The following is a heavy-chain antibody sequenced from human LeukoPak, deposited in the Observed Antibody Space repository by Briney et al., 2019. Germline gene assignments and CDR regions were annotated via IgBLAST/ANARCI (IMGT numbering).Heavy chain of an antibody. CDR3: GRDSPPDY. V-gene: IGHV3-48*01. CDR1: GFTFSSYA. Sequence: GRSLRLSCAASGFTFSSYAMHWVRQAPGKGLEWVSYISSSSSTIYYADSVKGRFTISRDNAKNSLYLQMNSLRAEDTAVYYCGRDSPPDYWGQGTLVTVSS. CDR2: ISSSSSTI. J-gene: IGHJ4*02.